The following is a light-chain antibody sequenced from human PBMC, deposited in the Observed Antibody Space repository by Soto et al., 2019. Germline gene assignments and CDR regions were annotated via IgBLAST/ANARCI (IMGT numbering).Light chain of an antibody. J-gene: IGKJ4*01. CDR2: YAS. CDR3: QQFYTWPVT. V-gene: IGKV3-15*01. Sequence: EIVMTQSPATLSVSPGEGVTFSCRASEGVRNMLAWYQHKPGQPPRLLVSYASAGATGVPARFSGSGSGTEFTLTINSLQSEDVALYYCQQFYTWPVTFGGGTNVEIK. CDR1: EGVRNM.